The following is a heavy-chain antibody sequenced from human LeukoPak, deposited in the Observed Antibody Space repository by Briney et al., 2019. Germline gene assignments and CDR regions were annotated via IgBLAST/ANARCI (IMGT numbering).Heavy chain of an antibody. Sequence: SETLSLTCSVSGGSISSSSYYWGWIRQPPGKGLEWIGSIFYSGITYYNPSLKSRVTMSVDTSKNQFSLKLSSVTAADTAVYYCARDKRVAVAGTYIYYYYMDVWGNGTTVTISS. CDR1: GGSISSSSYY. CDR2: IFYSGIT. CDR3: ARDKRVAVAGTYIYYYYMDV. D-gene: IGHD6-19*01. V-gene: IGHV4-39*07. J-gene: IGHJ6*03.